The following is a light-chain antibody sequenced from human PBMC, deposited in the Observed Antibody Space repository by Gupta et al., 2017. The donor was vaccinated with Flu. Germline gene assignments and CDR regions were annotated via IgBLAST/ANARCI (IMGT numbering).Light chain of an antibody. CDR2: DAS. Sequence: EIVLTQSPATLSLSPGERATLSCRTSQSVGTYLAWYQQKPGQTPRLLIYDASNRATGITARFSGSGSGTDFTLTISSLEPEDVAVYYCQKRSNWPPYTFGQGTRLEI. CDR3: QKRSNWPPYT. V-gene: IGKV3-11*01. J-gene: IGKJ2*01. CDR1: QSVGTY.